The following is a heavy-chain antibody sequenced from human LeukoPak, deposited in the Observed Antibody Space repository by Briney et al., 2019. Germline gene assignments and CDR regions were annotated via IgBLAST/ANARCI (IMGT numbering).Heavy chain of an antibody. CDR3: ARDYGGNGYFDY. Sequence: GGSLRLSCAASGFTFSSYAMHWVRQAPGKGLEWVAVISYDGSNRYYADSVKGRFTISRGNSKNTLYLQMNSLRAEDPAVYYCARDYGGNGYFDYWGQGTLVTVSS. CDR2: ISYDGSNR. V-gene: IGHV3-30-3*01. D-gene: IGHD4-17*01. CDR1: GFTFSSYA. J-gene: IGHJ4*02.